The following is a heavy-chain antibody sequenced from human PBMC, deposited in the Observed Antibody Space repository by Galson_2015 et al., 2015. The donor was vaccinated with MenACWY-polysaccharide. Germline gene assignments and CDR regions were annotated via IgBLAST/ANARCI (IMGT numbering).Heavy chain of an antibody. CDR1: GFTFSDAW. J-gene: IGHJ4*02. Sequence: SLRLSCAASGFTFSDAWMNWVRQAPGKGLEWIGHVKSKRDGGAADYTAPVKGRFTIWRDDSDKMLYLQMNSLKTEGTGLYYCAADVPGAGYPFDFWGQGTLVTVSS. CDR3: AADVPGAGYPFDF. V-gene: IGHV3-15*01. CDR2: VKSKRDGGAA. D-gene: IGHD2-8*01.